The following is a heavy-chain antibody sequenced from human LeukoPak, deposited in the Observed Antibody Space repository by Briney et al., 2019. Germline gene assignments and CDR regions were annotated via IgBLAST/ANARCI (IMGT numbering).Heavy chain of an antibody. Sequence: PGGSLRLSCAASGFTVSSSYMSWVRQAQGKGLEWVSIISSAGTTYYPDSVKGRFTISRDNSKNTVYFQVNSLRDEDTAVYYCARDLEAANTYYFDYWGQGTMVTVSS. CDR2: ISSAGTT. CDR1: GFTVSSSY. V-gene: IGHV3-66*01. D-gene: IGHD6-13*01. J-gene: IGHJ4*02. CDR3: ARDLEAANTYYFDY.